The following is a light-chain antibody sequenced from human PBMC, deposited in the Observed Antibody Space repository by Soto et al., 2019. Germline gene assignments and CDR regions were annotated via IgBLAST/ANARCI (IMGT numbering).Light chain of an antibody. CDR1: QSISSW. CDR3: QQYNTYSSLT. J-gene: IGKJ4*01. V-gene: IGKV1-5*01. CDR2: DAS. Sequence: DIHITHSPSTLSASVGDRVTITCRASQSISSWLAWYQQKLGRAPRLLIYDASSLESGVPSRFSGSGYGTEFTLTISSLQPDDFATYYCQQYNTYSSLTFGGGTKVDIK.